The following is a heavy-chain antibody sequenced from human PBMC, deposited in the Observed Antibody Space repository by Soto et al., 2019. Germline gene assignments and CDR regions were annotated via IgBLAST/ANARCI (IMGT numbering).Heavy chain of an antibody. CDR1: GGSFSGYS. V-gene: IGHV4-34*01. J-gene: IGHJ4*02. D-gene: IGHD5-12*01. CDR2: INHSGST. CDR3: SRGGYDFGGPTS. Sequence: SETLSLTCAVYGGSFSGYSWSWIRQPPGKGLEWIGEINHSGSTNYNPSLKSRVTISVDTSKNQFSLKLSSVPAADTAVYCCSRGGYDFGGPTSWGQGTLVTVSS.